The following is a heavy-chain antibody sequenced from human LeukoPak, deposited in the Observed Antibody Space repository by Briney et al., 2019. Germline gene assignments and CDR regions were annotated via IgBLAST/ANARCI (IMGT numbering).Heavy chain of an antibody. CDR1: GFTFSDYY. CDR2: ISSSGNTI. V-gene: IGHV3-11*01. J-gene: IGHJ4*02. CDR3: ARGRRYGDY. D-gene: IGHD3-16*01. Sequence: GGSLRLSCAASGFTFSDYYMSWMRQAPGKGLEWVSYISSSGNTIYYADSVKGRFTISRDSAKNSLYLQMNSLRAEDTAVYYCARGRRYGDYWGQGTLVTVSS.